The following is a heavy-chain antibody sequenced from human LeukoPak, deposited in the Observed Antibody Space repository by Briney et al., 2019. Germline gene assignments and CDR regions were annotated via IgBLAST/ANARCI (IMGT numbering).Heavy chain of an antibody. D-gene: IGHD3-16*01. Sequence: SETLSLTCAVYGGSSSGYYWSWIRQPPGKGLEWIGEINHSGSTNYNPSLKRRVTISVDTSKNQFSLKLSSVTAADTAVYYCASLRLGDNWFDPWGQGTLVTVSS. J-gene: IGHJ5*02. V-gene: IGHV4-34*01. CDR3: ASLRLGDNWFDP. CDR2: INHSGST. CDR1: GGSSSGYY.